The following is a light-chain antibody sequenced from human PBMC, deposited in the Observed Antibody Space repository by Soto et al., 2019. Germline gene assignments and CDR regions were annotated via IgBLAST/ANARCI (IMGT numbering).Light chain of an antibody. Sequence: DIQFTQSPSSLSASVGDRVTITCRASQGISSYLAWYTHKPGKAPKLLRYMASSLESGVPSRFSGSGAGPACTRTISSLQPDDFETDDCPQYNSYPITFGQGTRLDI. CDR3: PQYNSYPIT. CDR2: MAS. V-gene: IGKV1-5*03. J-gene: IGKJ5*01. CDR1: QGISSY.